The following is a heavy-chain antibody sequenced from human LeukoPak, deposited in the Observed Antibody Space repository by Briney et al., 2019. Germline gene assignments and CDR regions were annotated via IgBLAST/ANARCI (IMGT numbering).Heavy chain of an antibody. CDR2: IYTSGST. CDR3: AREGNRYYDILTGYYRGELDY. D-gene: IGHD3-9*01. CDR1: GGSISSYY. V-gene: IGHV4-4*07. J-gene: IGHJ4*02. Sequence: SETLSLTCTVSGGSISSYYWSWIRQPAGKGLDWIGRIYTSGSTNYNPSLKSRVTMSVDTSKNQFSLKLSSVTAADTAVYYCAREGNRYYDILTGYYRGELDYWGQGTLATVSS.